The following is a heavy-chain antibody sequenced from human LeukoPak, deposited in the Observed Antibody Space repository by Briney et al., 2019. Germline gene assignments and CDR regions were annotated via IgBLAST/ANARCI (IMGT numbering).Heavy chain of an antibody. CDR3: AKDFRIGYSAHFDY. D-gene: IGHD2-21*01. V-gene: IGHV3-23*01. CDR2: IYENGGTT. Sequence: GGSLRLSCAASGFTFSSYAMSWVRQAPEKGLEFVSGIYENGGTTYYADSVKGRFSISRDNSKNTLYLQMDSLRSEDTAVYYCAKDFRIGYSAHFDYWGQGALVTVSS. J-gene: IGHJ4*02. CDR1: GFTFSSYA.